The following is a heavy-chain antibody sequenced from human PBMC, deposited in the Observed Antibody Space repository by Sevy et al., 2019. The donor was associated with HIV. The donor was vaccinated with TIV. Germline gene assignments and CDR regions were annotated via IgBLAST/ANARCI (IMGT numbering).Heavy chain of an antibody. CDR1: GYTFTGYY. V-gene: IGHV1-2*06. Sequence: ASVKVSCKASGYTFTGYYMHWVRQAPGQGLEWMGRINLNSGGTNYAQKFQGRVTRTRDTSISTAYMELSRLRSDDTAVYYCARLIAVAGTGAFDYWGQGTLVTVSS. CDR2: INLNSGGT. CDR3: ARLIAVAGTGAFDY. J-gene: IGHJ4*02. D-gene: IGHD6-19*01.